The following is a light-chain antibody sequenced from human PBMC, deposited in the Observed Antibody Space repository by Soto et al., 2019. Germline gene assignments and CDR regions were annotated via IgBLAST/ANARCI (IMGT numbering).Light chain of an antibody. Sequence: DIQLTQSPSSLSASVGDRLTITFRASQSISSYLNWYQQKPGKAPKLLIYAASSLQSGVPSRFSGSGSGTEFTLTISSLQPDDFATYYCQQYNSYPWTFGQGTKVDIK. CDR3: QQYNSYPWT. CDR2: AAS. CDR1: QSISSY. V-gene: IGKV1-39*01. J-gene: IGKJ1*01.